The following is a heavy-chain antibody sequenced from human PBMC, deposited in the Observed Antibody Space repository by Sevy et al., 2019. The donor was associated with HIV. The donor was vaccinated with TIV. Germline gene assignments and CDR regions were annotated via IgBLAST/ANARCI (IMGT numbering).Heavy chain of an antibody. CDR1: GFTFSSYA. CDR3: ANAGGYSYGSTPFDY. J-gene: IGHJ4*02. Sequence: GGSLRLSCAASGFTFSSYAMSWVRQAPGKGLEWVSAISGSGGSTYYADSVKGRFTISRDNSKNTLYLQMNSLRAEDTAVYDCANAGGYSYGSTPFDYWGQGTLVTVSS. CDR2: ISGSGGST. V-gene: IGHV3-23*01. D-gene: IGHD5-18*01.